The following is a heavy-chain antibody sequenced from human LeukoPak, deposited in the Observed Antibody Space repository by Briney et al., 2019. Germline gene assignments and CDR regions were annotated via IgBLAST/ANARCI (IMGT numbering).Heavy chain of an antibody. CDR3: AKSPAAKYYYGSGSYYNRASYYFDY. CDR1: GFTFSSYA. J-gene: IGHJ4*02. Sequence: GGSLRLSCAASGFTFSSYAMSWVRRAPGKGLEWVSAISGSGGSTYYADSVKGRFTISRDNSKNTLYLQMNSLRAEDTAVYYCAKSPAAKYYYGSGSYYNRASYYFDYWGQGTLVTVSS. V-gene: IGHV3-23*01. CDR2: ISGSGGST. D-gene: IGHD3-10*01.